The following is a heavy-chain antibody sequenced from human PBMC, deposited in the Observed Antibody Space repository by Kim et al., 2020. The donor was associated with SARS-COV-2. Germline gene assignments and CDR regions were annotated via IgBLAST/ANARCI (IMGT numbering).Heavy chain of an antibody. CDR2: MNPNRGNR. J-gene: IGHJ6*02. Sequence: ASVKVSCKASGYTFTSYDINWVRQATGQGLEWMGWMNPNRGNRGYAQKFQGRVTMTRNTSISTAYMELSSLRSEETAVYYCARWYYYDSSGYYYPSYYGMDVWGQGTTVTVSS. CDR3: ARWYYYDSSGYYYPSYYGMDV. D-gene: IGHD3-22*01. V-gene: IGHV1-8*01. CDR1: GYTFTSYD.